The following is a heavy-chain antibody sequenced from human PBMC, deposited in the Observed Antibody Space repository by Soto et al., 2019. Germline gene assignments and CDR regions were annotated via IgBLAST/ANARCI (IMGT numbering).Heavy chain of an antibody. CDR3: TTDHVLWFGHGGMDV. Sequence: EVQLVESGGGLVKPGGSLRLSCAASGFTFSNAWMNWVRQAPGKGLEWVGRIKSKTDGGTTEYAAPVKGRFTISRDDSKNTLYLQMNSLKTEDTAVYYCTTDHVLWFGHGGMDVWGQGTTVTVSS. CDR1: GFTFSNAW. J-gene: IGHJ6*02. CDR2: IKSKTDGGTT. V-gene: IGHV3-15*07. D-gene: IGHD3-10*01.